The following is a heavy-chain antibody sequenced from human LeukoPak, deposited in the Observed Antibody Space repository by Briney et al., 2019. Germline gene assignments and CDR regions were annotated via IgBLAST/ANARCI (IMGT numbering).Heavy chain of an antibody. CDR1: GFTFSSYA. J-gene: IGHJ4*02. CDR2: ISSSSSTI. V-gene: IGHV3-48*04. D-gene: IGHD6-19*01. Sequence: GGSLRLSCAASGFTFSSYAMNWVRQAPGKGLEWVSYISSSSSTIYYADSVKGRFTISRDNAKNSLYLQMNSLRAEDMAVYYCARELSSYSSGWRVYWGQGTLVTVSS. CDR3: ARELSSYSSGWRVY.